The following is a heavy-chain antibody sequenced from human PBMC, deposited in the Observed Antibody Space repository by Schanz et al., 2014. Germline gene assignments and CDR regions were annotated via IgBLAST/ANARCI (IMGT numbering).Heavy chain of an antibody. CDR2: ISASGGST. Sequence: EVQLVESGGGLVQPGGSLRLSCGGSGFTFSSYAMSWVRQAPGKGLEWVSTISASGGSTYYADSVKGRFTISRENAKNSLYLQMNSLRAGDTAVYYCARVPYGSGSYWDYWGQGTLVTVSS. CDR1: GFTFSSYA. V-gene: IGHV3-23*04. D-gene: IGHD3-10*01. J-gene: IGHJ4*02. CDR3: ARVPYGSGSYWDY.